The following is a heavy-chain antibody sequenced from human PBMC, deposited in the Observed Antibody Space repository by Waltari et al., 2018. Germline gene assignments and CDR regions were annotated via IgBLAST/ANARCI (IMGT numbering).Heavy chain of an antibody. CDR3: TRDQRAAGNFDY. V-gene: IGHV3-49*03. J-gene: IGHJ4*02. D-gene: IGHD6-13*01. CDR1: GFTFGDYA. CDR2: IRSKAYGGTT. Sequence: EVQLVESGGGLVQPGRSLRLSCTASGFTFGDYAMSWFCQAPGKGLEWVGFIRSKAYGGTTEYAASVKGRFTISRDDSKSIAYLQMNSLKTEDTAVYYCTRDQRAAGNFDYWGQGTLVTVSS.